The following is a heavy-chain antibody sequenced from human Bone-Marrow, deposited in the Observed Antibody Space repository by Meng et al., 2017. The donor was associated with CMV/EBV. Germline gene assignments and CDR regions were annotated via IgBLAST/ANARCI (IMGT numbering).Heavy chain of an antibody. V-gene: IGHV1-2*02. CDR2: INPNSGGT. J-gene: IGHJ4*02. CDR3: ARGSAALDY. D-gene: IGHD6-25*01. Sequence: ASVKVSCKASGYTFTSYYMHWVRQAPGQGLEWMGWINPNSGGTNYAQKFQGRVTMTTDTSTSTAYMEVRSLRSDDTAVYYCARGSAALDYWGQGTLVTVSS. CDR1: GYTFTSYY.